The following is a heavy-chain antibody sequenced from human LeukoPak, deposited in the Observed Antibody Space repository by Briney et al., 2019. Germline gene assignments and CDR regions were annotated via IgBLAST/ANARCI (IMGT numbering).Heavy chain of an antibody. CDR2: INTDGSST. D-gene: IGHD3-22*01. CDR1: GFTFSSYW. Sequence: GGSLRLSCAASGFTFSSYWMHWVRQAPGKGLVWVSRINTDGSSTSYADSVKGRFTISRDNAKNTLYLQMNSLRAEDTAVYYCARDRTPYYYDSSSYCWGQGTLVTVSS. CDR3: ARDRTPYYYDSSSYC. V-gene: IGHV3-74*01. J-gene: IGHJ4*02.